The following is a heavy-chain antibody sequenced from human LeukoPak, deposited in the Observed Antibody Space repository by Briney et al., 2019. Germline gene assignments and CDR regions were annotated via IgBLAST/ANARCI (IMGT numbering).Heavy chain of an antibody. J-gene: IGHJ4*02. Sequence: GESLKISCQGSRYSFATYWISWVRQMSGKGLEWMGRIDPSNSYTNNSPSFQGHVTISVDKSISTAYLQWSSLKASDTAKYYCARRRGMATYDYWGQGTLVTVSS. CDR1: RYSFATYW. CDR2: IDPSNSYT. V-gene: IGHV5-10-1*01. CDR3: ARRRGMATYDY. D-gene: IGHD5-24*01.